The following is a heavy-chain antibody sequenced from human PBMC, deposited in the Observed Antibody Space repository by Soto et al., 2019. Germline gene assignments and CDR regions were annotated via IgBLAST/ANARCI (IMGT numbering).Heavy chain of an antibody. D-gene: IGHD5-18*01. CDR1: GYTFTSHG. CDR3: ARGGYSYSYPLDY. J-gene: IGHJ4*02. V-gene: IGHV1-18*01. CDR2: ISAYNGNT. Sequence: VASVKVSCKGSGYTFTSHGISWVRQAPGQGLEWMAWISAYNGNTNYAQKFQGRVTMTTDTSTSTAYMELRSLRSDDTAVYYCARGGYSYSYPLDYWGQGTLVTVSS.